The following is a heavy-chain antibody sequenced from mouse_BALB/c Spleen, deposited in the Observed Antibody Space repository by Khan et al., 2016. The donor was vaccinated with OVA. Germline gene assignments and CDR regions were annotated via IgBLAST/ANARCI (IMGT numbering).Heavy chain of an antibody. Sequence: EVQLQESGPSLVKPSQTLSLTCSVTGDSITSGYWGWIRKFPGNKLEYMGYMIYSGNTYYNPSLESRISITRHTSKNQYYLQLNSVTTEDTATYDCSRSTYRYAFGYWGKGTLVTVSA. CDR3: SRSTYRYAFGY. D-gene: IGHD2-14*01. CDR2: MIYSGNT. J-gene: IGHJ3*01. V-gene: IGHV3-8*02. CDR1: GDSITSGY.